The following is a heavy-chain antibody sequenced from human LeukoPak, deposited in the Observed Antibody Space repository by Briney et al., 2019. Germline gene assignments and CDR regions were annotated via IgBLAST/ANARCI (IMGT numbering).Heavy chain of an antibody. Sequence: ASGKVSCKASGYPFTSYGISWVRQAPGQGLEWMGWISAHNGYTNYAQKLQGRVTMTTDTSTSTVYMELRSLTSDDTAVYYCARDMTYEVDYWGQGTLVTVSS. D-gene: IGHD5-12*01. J-gene: IGHJ4*02. CDR3: ARDMTYEVDY. V-gene: IGHV1-18*01. CDR1: GYPFTSYG. CDR2: ISAHNGYT.